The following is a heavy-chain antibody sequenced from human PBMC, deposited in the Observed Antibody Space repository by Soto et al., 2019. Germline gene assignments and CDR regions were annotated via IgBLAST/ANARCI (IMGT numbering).Heavy chain of an antibody. Sequence: SLRLSCAASGFASSSCVMSWVRQAPGKGLEWVSTIKTSGDSIFYADPVKGRFTASRDDSRNTLYLQMDSLRAEDTATYYCTKDVTGDIGADYWGPGTPVTVSS. CDR3: TKDVTGDIGADY. CDR1: GFASSSCV. V-gene: IGHV3-23*01. J-gene: IGHJ4*02. CDR2: IKTSGDSI. D-gene: IGHD2-21*02.